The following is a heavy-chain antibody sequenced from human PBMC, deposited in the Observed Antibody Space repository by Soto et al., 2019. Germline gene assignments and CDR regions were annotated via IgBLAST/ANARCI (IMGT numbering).Heavy chain of an antibody. D-gene: IGHD1-1*01. CDR1: GGSISSGGYY. J-gene: IGHJ5*02. Sequence: LSLTCTVSGGSISSGGYYWSWIRQHPGKGLEWIGYIYYSGSTYYNPSLKSRVTISVDTSKNQFSLKLSSVTAADTAVYYCAANWNENWFDPWGQGTLVTVSS. CDR2: IYYSGST. V-gene: IGHV4-31*03. CDR3: AANWNENWFDP.